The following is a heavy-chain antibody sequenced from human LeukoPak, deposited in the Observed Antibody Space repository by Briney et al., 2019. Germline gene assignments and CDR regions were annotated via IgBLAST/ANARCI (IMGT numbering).Heavy chain of an antibody. CDR2: MYYSGST. CDR1: GGSISSYY. J-gene: IGHJ3*01. Sequence: SETLSLTCTVSGGSISSYYWSWIRQPPGKGLEWIGYMYYSGSTNYNPSLKSRVTMSVDTSKNHFSLKLSSVTAADTAVFYCARHSPRGAFDFWGQGTMVTVSS. V-gene: IGHV4-59*08. D-gene: IGHD1-26*01. CDR3: ARHSPRGAFDF.